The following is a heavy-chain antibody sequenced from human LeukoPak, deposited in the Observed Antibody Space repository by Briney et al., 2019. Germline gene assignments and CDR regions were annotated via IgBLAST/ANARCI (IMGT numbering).Heavy chain of an antibody. CDR3: ARVLRELLSGSYYFDY. J-gene: IGHJ4*02. CDR2: ISAYNGNT. Sequence: ASVKVSCKASGYTFTSYAIIWVRQAPGQGLEWMGWISAYNGNTNYAQKLQGRVTMTTDTSTSTAYMELRSLRSDDTAVYYCARVLRELLSGSYYFDYWGQGTLVTVSS. D-gene: IGHD1-26*01. V-gene: IGHV1-18*01. CDR1: GYTFTSYA.